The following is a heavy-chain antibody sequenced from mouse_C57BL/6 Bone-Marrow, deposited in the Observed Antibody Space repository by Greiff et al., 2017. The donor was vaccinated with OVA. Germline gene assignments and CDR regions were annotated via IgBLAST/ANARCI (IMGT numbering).Heavy chain of an antibody. D-gene: IGHD3-2*02. CDR3: ASYDYSSGSAWFAY. V-gene: IGHV1-82*01. CDR2: IYPGDGDT. J-gene: IGHJ3*01. CDR1: GYAFSSSW. Sequence: VQLQQSGPELVKPGASVKISCKASGYAFSSSWMNWVKQRPGKGLEWIGRIYPGDGDTNYNGKFKGQATLTADKSSSTAYMQLSSLTSEDSAVYFCASYDYSSGSAWFAYWGQGTLVTVSA.